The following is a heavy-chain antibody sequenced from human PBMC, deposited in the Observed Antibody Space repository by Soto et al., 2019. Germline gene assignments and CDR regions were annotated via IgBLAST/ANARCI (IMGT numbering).Heavy chain of an antibody. V-gene: IGHV3-23*01. CDR2: ISGSGGST. D-gene: IGHD2-15*01. CDR1: EVTISSYA. CDR3: AKGDIGDYYSALSY. J-gene: IGHJ4*01. Sequence: RQSCGVCEVTISSYAMSRIRKDTGKGLEWVSAISGSGGSTYYADSVKGRFTISRDNSKNTLYLQMNSLRAEDTAVYYCAKGDIGDYYSALSYRGHGTVVTVSS.